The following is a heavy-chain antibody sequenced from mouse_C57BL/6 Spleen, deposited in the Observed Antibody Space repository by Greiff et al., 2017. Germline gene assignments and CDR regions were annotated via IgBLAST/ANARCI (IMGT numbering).Heavy chain of an antibody. D-gene: IGHD2-1*01. CDR2: ISSGSSTI. CDR1: GFTFSDYG. Sequence: EVKLVESGGGLVKPGGSLKLSCAASGFTFSDYGMHWVRQAPEKGLEWVAYISSGSSTIYYADTVKGRFTISRDNAKNTLFLQMTSLRSEDTAMYYCARGDYGNYGYAMDYWGQGTSVTVSS. V-gene: IGHV5-17*01. CDR3: ARGDYGNYGYAMDY. J-gene: IGHJ4*01.